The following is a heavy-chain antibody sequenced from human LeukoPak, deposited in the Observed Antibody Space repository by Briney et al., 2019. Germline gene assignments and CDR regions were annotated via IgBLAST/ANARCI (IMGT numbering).Heavy chain of an antibody. CDR3: ASSGGWYNWFDP. J-gene: IGHJ5*02. CDR1: GGTFSSYA. V-gene: IGHV1-69*01. CDR2: IIPIFGTA. D-gene: IGHD6-19*01. Sequence: SVKVSCKASGGTFSSYAISWVRQAPGQGLEWMGGIIPIFGTANYAQKFQGSVTITADESTSTAYMELSSLRSEDTAVYYCASSGGWYNWFDPWGQGTLVTVSS.